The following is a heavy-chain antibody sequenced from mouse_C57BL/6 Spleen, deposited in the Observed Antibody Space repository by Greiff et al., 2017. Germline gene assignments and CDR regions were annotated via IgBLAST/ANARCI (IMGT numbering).Heavy chain of an antibody. V-gene: IGHV6-3*01. J-gene: IGHJ2*01. CDR2: IRLKSDNYAT. Sequence: EVHLVESGGGLVQPGGSMKLSCVASGFTFSNYWMNWVRQSPEKGLEWVAQIRLKSDNYATHYAESVKGRFTISRDDSKSSVYLQMNNLRAEDTGIYYCTVTTVVGGVDYWGQGTTLTVSS. D-gene: IGHD1-1*01. CDR1: GFTFSNYW. CDR3: TVTTVVGGVDY.